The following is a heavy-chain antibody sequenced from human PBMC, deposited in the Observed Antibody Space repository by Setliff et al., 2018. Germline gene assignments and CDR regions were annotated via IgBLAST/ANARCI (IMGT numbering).Heavy chain of an antibody. Sequence: GGSLRLSCAASGYTFSRDWRDWVRQAPGKGLEWVANIKEEGSEKHDVDSGKGRFTISRDNAKNSLYLQMNILTVEDTAVYFCRFGGIIAGTDSWVQGFRVTVSS. J-gene: IGHJ5*01. D-gene: IGHD6-13*01. CDR1: GYTFSRDW. V-gene: IGHV3-7*01. CDR2: IKEEGSEK. CDR3: RFGGIIAGTDS.